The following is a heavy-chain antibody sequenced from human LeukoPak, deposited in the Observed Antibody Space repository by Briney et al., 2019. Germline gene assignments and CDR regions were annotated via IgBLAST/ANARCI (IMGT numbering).Heavy chain of an antibody. V-gene: IGHV3-49*04. CDR3: NRGLEPSTGPDY. D-gene: IGHD1-1*01. Sequence: PGGSLRLSCKASGLTFGDYVMSWVRQAPGKGLGWVGFIRRKGSGGTPEYAASVKGRFTISRDDSKSLAYLQMNSLKTEDTAVYYCNRGLEPSTGPDYWGQGTLVTVSS. CDR2: IRRKGSGGTP. CDR1: GLTFGDYV. J-gene: IGHJ4*02.